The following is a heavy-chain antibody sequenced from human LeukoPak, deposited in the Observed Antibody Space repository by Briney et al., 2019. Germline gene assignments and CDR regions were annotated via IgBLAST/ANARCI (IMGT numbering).Heavy chain of an antibody. J-gene: IGHJ3*02. Sequence: PSETLSLTCTVSGGSISSSSYYWGWIRQPPGKGLEWIGSIYYSGSTYYNPSLKSRVTISVDTSKNQFSLKLSSVTAADTAVYYCARHLSDFWNATDALDIWGQGTMVTASS. CDR1: GGSISSSSYY. V-gene: IGHV4-39*01. CDR2: IYYSGST. D-gene: IGHD3-3*01. CDR3: ARHLSDFWNATDALDI.